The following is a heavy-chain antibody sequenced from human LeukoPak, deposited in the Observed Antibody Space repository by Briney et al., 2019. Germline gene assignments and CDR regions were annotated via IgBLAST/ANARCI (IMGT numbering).Heavy chain of an antibody. CDR3: ARASSTYYYDY. D-gene: IGHD6-13*01. CDR1: GFTFRDHY. J-gene: IGHJ4*02. V-gene: IGHV3-72*01. Sequence: GGSLRLSCAASGFTFRDHYMVWLRQAPGKGLEGVGRIRNKANSYTTGFAASVKGRFTISRDDSKTSLYLQMNGMTTDDTAVYFCARASSTYYYDYWGQGTLVIVSS. CDR2: IRNKANSYTT.